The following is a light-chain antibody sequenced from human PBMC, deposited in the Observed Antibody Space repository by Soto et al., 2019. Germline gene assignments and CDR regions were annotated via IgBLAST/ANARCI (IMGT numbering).Light chain of an antibody. CDR2: DVS. CDR3: SSYTSGSTRV. J-gene: IGLJ1*01. V-gene: IGLV2-14*01. Sequence: LTQPASVSGSPGQSIAISCTGTSSDVGGYNYVSWYQQHPGKAPKLMIYDVSNRPSGVSDRFSGSKSGNTASLTISGLQAEDEADYHCSSYTSGSTRVFGTGTKVTVL. CDR1: SSDVGGYNY.